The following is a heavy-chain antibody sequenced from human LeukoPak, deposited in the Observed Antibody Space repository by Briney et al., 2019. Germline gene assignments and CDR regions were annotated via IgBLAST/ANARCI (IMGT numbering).Heavy chain of an antibody. D-gene: IGHD5-18*01. CDR1: GFTFSSFW. V-gene: IGHV3-7*03. CDR3: ARGGTRGYSPVDY. J-gene: IGHJ4*02. CDR2: IKQDGSER. Sequence: GGSLRLSCAASGFTFSSFWMNWVRQPPGKGLEWVANIKQDGSERNYVDSVKGRSTISRDNAKNSLFLQMNSLRVEDTAVYYCARGGTRGYSPVDYWGQGILVTVSS.